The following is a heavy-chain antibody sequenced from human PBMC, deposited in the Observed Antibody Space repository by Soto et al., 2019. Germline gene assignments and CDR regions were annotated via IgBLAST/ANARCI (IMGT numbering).Heavy chain of an antibody. CDR1: KFTITSYW. Sequence: EVQLVESGGGLVQLGGSVRLSCAASKFTITSYWMHWVRQAPGKGLVWVSRINSDGSSISYADAVKGRFTISRDNAKNTLDLQMNSLRVEDTAVYYCAREVSHGYVLRGMDVWGQGTTVTVFS. J-gene: IGHJ6*02. CDR3: AREVSHGYVLRGMDV. CDR2: INSDGSSI. D-gene: IGHD5-18*01. V-gene: IGHV3-74*01.